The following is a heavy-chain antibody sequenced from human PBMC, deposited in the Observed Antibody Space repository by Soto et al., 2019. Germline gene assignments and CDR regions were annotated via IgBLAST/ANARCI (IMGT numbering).Heavy chain of an antibody. Sequence: GAXVKVSCKASGYTFTSYGISWVRQAPGQGLEWMGWISAYNGNTNYAQKLQGRVTMTTDTSTSTAYMELRSLRSDDTAVYYCAGDPPGGSSWYFGYWGQGTPVPVSS. CDR3: AGDPPGGSSWYFGY. CDR2: ISAYNGNT. V-gene: IGHV1-18*01. CDR1: GYTFTSYG. J-gene: IGHJ4*02. D-gene: IGHD6-13*01.